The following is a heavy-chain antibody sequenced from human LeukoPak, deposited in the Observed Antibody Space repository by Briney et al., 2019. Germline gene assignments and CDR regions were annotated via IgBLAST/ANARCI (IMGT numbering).Heavy chain of an antibody. D-gene: IGHD5-12*01. CDR1: DGSMNYYY. CDR3: ARSHSGYDSLDY. Sequence: PSETLSLTCTVSDGSMNYYYWTWIRQPAGKGLEWIGSIYYSGTTNYNPSLKSRVTMSVDTSKNQFSLNLTSVTAADTAVYYCARSHSGYDSLDYWGQGTLVTVSS. CDR2: IYYSGTT. J-gene: IGHJ4*02. V-gene: IGHV4-4*07.